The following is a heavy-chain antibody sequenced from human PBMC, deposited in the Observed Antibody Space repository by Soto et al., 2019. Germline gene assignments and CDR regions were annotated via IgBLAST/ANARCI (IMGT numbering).Heavy chain of an antibody. J-gene: IGHJ4*02. CDR1: GYTFTSHY. CDR2: INPSGGDT. D-gene: IGHD3-22*01. V-gene: IGHV1-46*01. Sequence: VASVKVSCKASGYTFTSHYMHWVRQAPGQGLEWMGIINPSGGDTTYAQNFQGRVTLARDTSTSTVYMELSSLRSEDTAVYCCARDRDYYDGSGYWFFDYWGQGTLVTVSS. CDR3: ARDRDYYDGSGYWFFDY.